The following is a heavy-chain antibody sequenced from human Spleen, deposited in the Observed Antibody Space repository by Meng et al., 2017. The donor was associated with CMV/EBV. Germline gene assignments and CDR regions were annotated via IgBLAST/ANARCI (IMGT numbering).Heavy chain of an antibody. CDR1: GYTFTGYY. V-gene: IGHV1-2*02. CDR2: INPDSGAT. Sequence: ASVKVSCKASGYTFTGYYIHWVRQAPGQGLEWMGWINPDSGATDYAPKFQGRVTVTRDTAINTASLELSRLRSNDTAVYYCARGVVVVVSATWYQCDMDVWGQGTTVTVSS. D-gene: IGHD2-15*01. CDR3: ARGVVVVVSATWYQCDMDV. J-gene: IGHJ6*02.